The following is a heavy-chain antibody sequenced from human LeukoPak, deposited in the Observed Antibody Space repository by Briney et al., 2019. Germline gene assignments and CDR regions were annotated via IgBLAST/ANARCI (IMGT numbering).Heavy chain of an antibody. D-gene: IGHD3-22*01. CDR2: IIPMFGTP. V-gene: IGHV1-69*06. CDR1: RLTLSNYA. CDR3: ARDYDTSGHYDL. J-gene: IGHJ4*02. Sequence: GASVKVSCKASRLTLSNYALSWVRQAPGQGLEWMGGIIPMFGTPKYAQKFQGRVTITADKSTSTTYMQLSSLRSEDTAMYYCARDYDTSGHYDLWGQGTLVTVSS.